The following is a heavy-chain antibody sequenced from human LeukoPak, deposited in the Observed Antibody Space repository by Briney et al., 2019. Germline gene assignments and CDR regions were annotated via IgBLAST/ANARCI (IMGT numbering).Heavy chain of an antibody. J-gene: IGHJ4*02. CDR1: GFTFSSYA. Sequence: PGRSLRLSCAASGFTFSSYAMHWVRQAPGKGLEWVAVISYDGSNKYYADSVKGRFTISRDNSKNTLYLQMNNLRAEDTAVYFCASGGRGWEWLVPFLDYWGQGTLVTVSS. CDR3: ASGGRGWEWLVPFLDY. CDR2: ISYDGSNK. D-gene: IGHD6-19*01. V-gene: IGHV3-30*04.